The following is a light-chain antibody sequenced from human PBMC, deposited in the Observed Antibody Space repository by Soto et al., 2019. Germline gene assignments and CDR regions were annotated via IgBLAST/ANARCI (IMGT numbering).Light chain of an antibody. CDR1: SSDVGGYNY. CDR3: SSYGSTSTRYV. V-gene: IGLV2-14*01. J-gene: IGLJ1*01. Sequence: QSVLTQPASVSGSPGQSITISCTGTSSDVGGYNYVSWYQQHPGKAPKLMIYEVSNRPSGVSNRFSGSKSGNTASLTISGLQAEDEGDYFCSSYGSTSTRYVFGTGTKVTFL. CDR2: EVS.